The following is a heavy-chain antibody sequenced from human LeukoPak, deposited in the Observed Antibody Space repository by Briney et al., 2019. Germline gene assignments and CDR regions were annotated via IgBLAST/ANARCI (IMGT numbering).Heavy chain of an antibody. J-gene: IGHJ4*02. CDR2: IYSGGST. Sequence: GGSLRLSCAASGFTFSSYWMSWVRQAPGKGLEWVSLIYSGGSTNYADSVKGRFTISRDSSKNTLYLQMNSLRAEDTAVYYCARGPSGYHNIGGQGTLVTVSS. D-gene: IGHD5-12*01. CDR3: ARGPSGYHNI. V-gene: IGHV3-66*01. CDR1: GFTFSSYW.